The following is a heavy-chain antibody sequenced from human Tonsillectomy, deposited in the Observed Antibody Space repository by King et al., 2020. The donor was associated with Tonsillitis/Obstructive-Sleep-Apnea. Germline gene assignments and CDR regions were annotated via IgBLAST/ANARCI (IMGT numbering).Heavy chain of an antibody. CDR2: INHSGST. J-gene: IGHJ5*02. CDR3: AKSSRFDP. V-gene: IGHV4-34*01. CDR1: GGSFSAYY. Sequence: VQLPQWGAGLLKPSETLSLTCAVYGGSFSAYYWNWIRQPPGKGLEWIGEINHSGSTNYNPSLKSRGIISVDTSKNQFSLKLSSVTAADTAVYYCAKSSRFDPWGQGTLVTVSS.